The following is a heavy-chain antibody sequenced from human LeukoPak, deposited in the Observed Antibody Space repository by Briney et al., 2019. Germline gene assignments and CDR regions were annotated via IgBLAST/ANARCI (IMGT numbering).Heavy chain of an antibody. D-gene: IGHD6-13*01. J-gene: IGHJ6*02. CDR1: GGSISSYY. CDR2: IYDSGST. Sequence: PSETLSLTCTVSGGSISSYYWSWIRQPPGKGLEWIGYIYDSGSTNYNPSLKSRVTISVDTSKNQFSLKLSSVTAADTAVYYCARGLIAATWPYYYYYYGMDVWGQGTTVTVSS. CDR3: ARGLIAATWPYYYYYYGMDV. V-gene: IGHV4-59*08.